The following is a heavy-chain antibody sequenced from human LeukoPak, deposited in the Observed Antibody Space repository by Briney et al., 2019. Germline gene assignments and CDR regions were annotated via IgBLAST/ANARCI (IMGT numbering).Heavy chain of an antibody. CDR3: ARDYDSERHIDAFGI. J-gene: IGHJ3*02. V-gene: IGHV3-49*04. CDR1: GFTFADYA. D-gene: IGHD3-10*01. CDR2: IRSKVYGGTT. Sequence: GGSLRLSCTASGFTFADYAMSWVRQAPGKGLEWVGFIRSKVYGGTTEYAASVKGRFTISRDDSKSIAYLQTNSLKTEDTAVYYCARDYDSERHIDAFGIWGQGTMVTVSS.